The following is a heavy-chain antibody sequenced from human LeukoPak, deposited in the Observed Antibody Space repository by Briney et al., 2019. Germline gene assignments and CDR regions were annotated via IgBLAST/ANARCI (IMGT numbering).Heavy chain of an antibody. Sequence: GGSLRLSCAASGFTFSSYSMNWVRQAPGKGLEWVSSISSSSNYIYYADSVKGRFTISRDNAKNSLYLQMNSLRAEDTAVYYCARGPIGFDPWGQGTLVTVSS. CDR2: ISSSSNYI. CDR1: GFTFSSYS. V-gene: IGHV3-21*01. J-gene: IGHJ5*02. CDR3: ARGPIGFDP.